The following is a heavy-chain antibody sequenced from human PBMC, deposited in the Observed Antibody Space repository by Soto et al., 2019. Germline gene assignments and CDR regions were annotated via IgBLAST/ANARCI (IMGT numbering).Heavy chain of an antibody. CDR1: GFTFSSYA. Sequence: GGSLRLSCAASGFTFSSYAMHWVRQAPGKGLEWVAFISYDDGRNKYYADSVKGRFTIYRDNSKKTLYLQMNSLRAEDKDVYNCAKPPLSGDYDRSAYYFDYWGQGTLVTVSS. J-gene: IGHJ4*02. CDR3: AKPPLSGDYDRSAYYFDY. D-gene: IGHD3-22*01. CDR2: ISYDDGRNK. V-gene: IGHV3-30*18.